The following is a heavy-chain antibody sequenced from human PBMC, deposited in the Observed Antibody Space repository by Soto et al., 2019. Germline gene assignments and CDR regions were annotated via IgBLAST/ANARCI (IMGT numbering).Heavy chain of an antibody. Sequence: ASVKVSCKVSGYTLTELSVHWVRQTPGKGLEWMGGFDPEHDETVYAQKFQGRVTMTEDTPTDTAHMELSSLRSEDTAVYYCATLKTNYYYYYGMDVWGQGTTVTVSS. V-gene: IGHV1-24*01. D-gene: IGHD1-7*01. J-gene: IGHJ6*02. CDR2: FDPEHDET. CDR1: GYTLTELS. CDR3: ATLKTNYYYYYGMDV.